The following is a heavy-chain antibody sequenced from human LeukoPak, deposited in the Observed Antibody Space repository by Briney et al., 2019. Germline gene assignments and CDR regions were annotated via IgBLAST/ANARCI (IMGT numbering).Heavy chain of an antibody. V-gene: IGHV1-2*06. CDR3: ARGARDYYDGSGYYTY. CDR1: GYTFTGYY. Sequence: ASVRVSXKASGYTFTGYYMHGVRQAPGQGLEWIGRINPNSGGTNYAQKFQGRVTMTRATSISTAYMELSRLRSDDTAVYYCARGARDYYDGSGYYTYWGQGTLVTVSS. J-gene: IGHJ4*02. D-gene: IGHD3-22*01. CDR2: INPNSGGT.